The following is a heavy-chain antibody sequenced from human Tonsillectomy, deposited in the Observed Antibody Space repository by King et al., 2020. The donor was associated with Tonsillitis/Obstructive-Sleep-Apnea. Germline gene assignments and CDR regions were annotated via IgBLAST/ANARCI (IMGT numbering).Heavy chain of an antibody. CDR1: GGTFSSYA. Sequence: VQLVESGAEVKKPGSSVKVSCKASGGTFSSYAINWVRQAPGQGLEWMGRIIPILGIATYAQKFQGRVTITADKSTSTAYMELSSLRSEDTAVYYCARGVYSNFPHYYYMDVWGKGTTVTVSS. CDR3: ARGVYSNFPHYYYMDV. D-gene: IGHD4-11*01. CDR2: IIPILGIA. V-gene: IGHV1-69*09. J-gene: IGHJ6*03.